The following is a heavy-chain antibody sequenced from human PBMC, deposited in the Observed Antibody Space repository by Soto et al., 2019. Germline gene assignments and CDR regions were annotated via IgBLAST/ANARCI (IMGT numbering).Heavy chain of an antibody. V-gene: IGHV3-11*06. D-gene: IGHD2-15*01. CDR2: ISPGSRYP. J-gene: IGHJ5*02. CDR3: VRGGGGGLFDP. CDR1: EFSFGDSY. Sequence: PGGSLRLSCAASEFSFGDSYMSWIRQAPGKGLEWLSYISPGSRYPAYADSVKGRFTISRDNAKRSLYLQMMSLTAEDTAIYYCVRGGGGGLFDPWGQGTMVTVSS.